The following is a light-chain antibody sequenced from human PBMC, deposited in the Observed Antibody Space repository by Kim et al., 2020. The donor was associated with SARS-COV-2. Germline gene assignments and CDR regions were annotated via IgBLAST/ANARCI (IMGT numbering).Light chain of an antibody. Sequence: ESVGDRVTITCRASKGIYSYLAWYQQKPGKAPKLLIYPASSLQSGVPSRFIGSASGTDFTLTISSLQPEDFATYYCQQANSFPWTFGQGTKVDIK. CDR2: PAS. CDR3: QQANSFPWT. J-gene: IGKJ1*01. V-gene: IGKV1-12*01. CDR1: KGIYSY.